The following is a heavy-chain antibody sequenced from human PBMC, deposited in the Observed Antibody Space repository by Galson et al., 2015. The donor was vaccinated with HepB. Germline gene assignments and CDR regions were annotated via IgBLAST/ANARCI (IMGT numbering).Heavy chain of an antibody. CDR2: IKQDGSEV. V-gene: IGHV3-7*01. J-gene: IGHJ4*02. CDR1: GFTFSSHW. D-gene: IGHD1-7*01. CDR3: ARDAGTNINYNYFDC. Sequence: SLRLSCAVSGFTFSSHWMSWVRQAPGKGLEWVAHIKQDGSEVYYVDFVKGRFTISRDNAKDSLYLQMNSLRAEDTAVYYCARDAGTNINYNYFDCWGQGTLVIVSS.